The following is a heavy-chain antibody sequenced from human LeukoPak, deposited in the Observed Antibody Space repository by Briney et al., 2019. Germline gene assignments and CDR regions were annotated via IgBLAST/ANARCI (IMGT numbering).Heavy chain of an antibody. CDR1: GGSVSSGSYY. CDR3: ASLRTNYWGLRVHYYFDY. J-gene: IGHJ4*02. CDR2: IYYSGST. V-gene: IGHV4-61*01. Sequence: PSETLSLTCTVSGGSVSSGSYYWSWLRQPPGRGLEGVGYIYYSGSTNYNPSLKSRVTISVDTSKNQFSLKLSSVTAADTAVYYCASLRTNYWGLRVHYYFDYWGQGTLVTVSS. D-gene: IGHD7-27*01.